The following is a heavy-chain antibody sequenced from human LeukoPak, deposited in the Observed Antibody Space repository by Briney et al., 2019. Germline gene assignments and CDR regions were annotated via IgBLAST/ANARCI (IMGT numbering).Heavy chain of an antibody. V-gene: IGHV4-59*01. D-gene: IGHD3-10*01. CDR3: ARTDYYGSGSYYKH. J-gene: IGHJ4*02. CDR1: GGSISSYY. CDR2: IYYSGST. Sequence: PSETLSLTCTVSGGSISSYYWSWIRQPPGKGLEWIGYIYYSGSTNYNPSLKSRATISVDTSKNQFSLKLSSVTAADTALYYCARTDYYGSGSYYKHWGQGTLVTVSS.